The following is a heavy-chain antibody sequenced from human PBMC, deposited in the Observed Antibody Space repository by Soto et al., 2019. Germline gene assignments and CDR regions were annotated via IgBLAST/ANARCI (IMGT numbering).Heavy chain of an antibody. CDR1: GGTFSSYA. J-gene: IGHJ5*02. V-gene: IGHV1-69*13. CDR2: IIPIFGTA. CDR3: ARVRGAAAESKGFDP. Sequence: SVKVSCKASGGTFSSYAISWVRQAPGQGLEWMGGIIPIFGTANYAQKFQGRVTITADESTSTAYMELSSLRSEDTAVYFCARVRGAAAESKGFDPWGQGTLVTVSS. D-gene: IGHD6-13*01.